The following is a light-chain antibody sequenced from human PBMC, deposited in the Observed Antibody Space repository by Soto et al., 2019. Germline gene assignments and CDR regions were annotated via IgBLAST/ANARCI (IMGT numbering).Light chain of an antibody. V-gene: IGLV2-23*02. CDR2: EVS. CDR3: CSYASSSIYV. CDR1: SSNIGSYNL. J-gene: IGLJ1*01. Sequence: QSALTQPASVSGSPGQSITISCTGTSSNIGSYNLVSWYQQHPGKAPKVMIYEVSKRPSGVSNRFSGSKSGNTASLTISGLQAEDEADYYCCSYASSSIYVFGTGTKLTVL.